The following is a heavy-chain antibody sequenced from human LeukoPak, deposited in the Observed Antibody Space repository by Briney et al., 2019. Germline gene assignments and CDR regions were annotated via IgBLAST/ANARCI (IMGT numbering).Heavy chain of an antibody. D-gene: IGHD6-13*01. V-gene: IGHV3-23*01. CDR2: IVGSGYTT. J-gene: IGHJ4*02. CDR3: AQQGQN. CDR1: GFTFCSYA. Sequence: PGGSLRLSCVGSGFTFCSYAMSWVRQAPGKGLEWVSSIVGSGYTTYYADSVKGRSTISRDNSKNTVYLQMNSVRAEDTAVYYCAQQGQNWGQGTLVTVSS.